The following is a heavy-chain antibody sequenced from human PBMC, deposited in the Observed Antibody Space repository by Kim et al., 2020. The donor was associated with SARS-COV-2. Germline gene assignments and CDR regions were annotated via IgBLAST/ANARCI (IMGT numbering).Heavy chain of an antibody. D-gene: IGHD6-13*01. V-gene: IGHV1-18*04. CDR2: ISAYNGNT. Sequence: ASVKVSCKASGYTFTSYGISWVRQAPGQGLEWMGWISAYNGNTNYAQKLQGRVTMTTDTSTSTAYMELRSLRSDDTAVYYCARNPGPGRNRYSSSWYEQYYYGMDVWGQGTTVTVSS. CDR1: GYTFTSYG. J-gene: IGHJ6*02. CDR3: ARNPGPGRNRYSSSWYEQYYYGMDV.